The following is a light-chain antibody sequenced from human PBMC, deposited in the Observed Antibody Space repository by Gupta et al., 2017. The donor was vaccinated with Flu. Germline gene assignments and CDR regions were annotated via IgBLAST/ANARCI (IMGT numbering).Light chain of an antibody. J-gene: IGKJ4*01. CDR2: DAT. CDR1: QDITNY. V-gene: IGKV1-33*01. Sequence: DIQMTQSPSSLSASVGDRVTITCQASQDITNYLNWYQQKPGKGPKLLIYDATNLETGVPSRFSGSGSGTDFTLTISSLQPEDIATYYCQQYDDLPRTFGGGTKVEIK. CDR3: QQYDDLPRT.